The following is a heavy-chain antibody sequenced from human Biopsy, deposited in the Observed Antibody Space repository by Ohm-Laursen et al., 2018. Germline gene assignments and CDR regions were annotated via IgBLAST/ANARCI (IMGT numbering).Heavy chain of an antibody. D-gene: IGHD4-23*01. V-gene: IGHV4-31*01. CDR3: ARGSNEYGGLYFPH. CDR2: IFNSANT. J-gene: IGHJ1*01. Sequence: TLSLTCTVSGGSISSGGSYWSWIRQRPGKGLERIGYIFNSANTYYNPSLKNLITISGDTSKNQFSLKLNSVTAADTAVYYCARGSNEYGGLYFPHWGQGTLVTVSS. CDR1: GGSISSGGSY.